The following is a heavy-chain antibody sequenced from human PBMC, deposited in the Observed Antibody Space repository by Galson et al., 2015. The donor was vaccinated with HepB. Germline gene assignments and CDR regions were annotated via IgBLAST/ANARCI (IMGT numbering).Heavy chain of an antibody. Sequence: SETLSLTCSVSGGSLSGSSTFWGWIRQPPGKGLEWIGSIFFSGSTKDNPSPKSRLSMSVDTSKNQFSLRLRSATAADTAVYYCARIGYCNVGSCFSFLIWGQTTLVTVSS. D-gene: IGHD2-15*01. CDR2: IFFSGST. CDR3: ARIGYCNVGSCFSFLI. CDR1: GGSLSGSSTF. V-gene: IGHV4-39*01. J-gene: IGHJ4*02.